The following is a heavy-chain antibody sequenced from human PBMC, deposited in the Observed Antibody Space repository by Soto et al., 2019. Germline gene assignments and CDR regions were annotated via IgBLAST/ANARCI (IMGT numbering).Heavy chain of an antibody. CDR2: ISSSSSYI. J-gene: IGHJ6*02. D-gene: IGHD4-17*01. CDR3: ASHYGDYYYYGMDV. V-gene: IGHV3-21*01. CDR1: GFTFSSYS. Sequence: EVQLVESGGGLVKPGGSLRLSCAASGFTFSSYSMNWVRQAPGKGLEWVSSISSSSSYIYYADSVKGRFTISRDNAKNSVYLQMNSLRAEDTAGYYCASHYGDYYYYGMDVWGQGTTVTVSS.